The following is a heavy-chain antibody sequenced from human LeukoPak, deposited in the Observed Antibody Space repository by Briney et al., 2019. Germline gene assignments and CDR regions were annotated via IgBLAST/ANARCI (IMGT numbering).Heavy chain of an antibody. Sequence: PGGSLRLSCAASGFTFSTYTMNWVRQTPGKGLEWVSSITSSNYIDYAGSVKGRFTISRDNAKNSLYLQMNSLTAEDTAVYYCAREPYGSGTHYFDYWGQGTLVTVSS. CDR1: GFTFSTYT. D-gene: IGHD3-10*01. V-gene: IGHV3-21*01. CDR3: AREPYGSGTHYFDY. CDR2: ITSSNYI. J-gene: IGHJ4*02.